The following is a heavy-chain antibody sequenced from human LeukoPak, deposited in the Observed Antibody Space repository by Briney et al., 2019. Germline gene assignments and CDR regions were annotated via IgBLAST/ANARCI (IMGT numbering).Heavy chain of an antibody. J-gene: IGHJ5*02. CDR1: GASVSSNSAA. CDR3: ARARITIFGVVIIGWFDP. CDR2: TYYRSKWYN. V-gene: IGHV6-1*01. D-gene: IGHD3-3*01. Sequence: SQILSLTCAISGASVSSNSAAWNWIGQSPSRGLEWLGRTYYRSKWYNDYAVSVKSRITINPDTSKNQFSLQLNSVTPEDTAVYYCARARITIFGVVIIGWFDPWGQGTLVTVSS.